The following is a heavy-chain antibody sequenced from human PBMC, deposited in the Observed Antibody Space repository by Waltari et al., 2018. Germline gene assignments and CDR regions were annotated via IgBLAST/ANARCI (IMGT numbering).Heavy chain of an antibody. Sequence: QVQLQESGPGLVKPSETLSLTCTVSGGSFRSYYWSWIRQPPGKGLEWIGYIYYSGSTNYNPSLKSRVTISVDTSKNQFSLKLSSVTAADTAVYYCARAVSTTGGPTAFDYWGQGTLVTVSS. D-gene: IGHD3-22*01. CDR1: GGSFRSYY. J-gene: IGHJ4*02. CDR2: IYYSGST. V-gene: IGHV4-59*01. CDR3: ARAVSTTGGPTAFDY.